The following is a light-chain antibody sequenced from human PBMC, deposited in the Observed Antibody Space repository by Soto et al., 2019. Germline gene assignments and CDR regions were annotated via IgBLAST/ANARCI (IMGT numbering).Light chain of an antibody. CDR2: EVS. Sequence: QSALTQPPSASGSPGQSVTISCTGTSSDVGGYNYVSWYQQHPGKAPKLMIYEVSKRPSGVPDRFSGSKSGDTASLTVSGRHAEDEEAYYCSSYAGTNIFAGVFGGGTKLTVL. CDR1: SSDVGGYNY. CDR3: SSYAGTNIFAGV. V-gene: IGLV2-8*01. J-gene: IGLJ2*01.